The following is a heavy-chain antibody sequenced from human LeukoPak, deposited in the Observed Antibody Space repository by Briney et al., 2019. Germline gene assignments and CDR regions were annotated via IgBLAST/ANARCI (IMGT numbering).Heavy chain of an antibody. Sequence: GGSLRLSSGASGFTFNTYNMNWVRQAPGKGLEWVSYISSSSSTIYYADSVKGRFTISRDNAKNSLYLQMNSLRAEDTAVYYCARDRQDYYDSSGYYYFDYWGQGTLVTVSS. CDR2: ISSSSSTI. V-gene: IGHV3-48*04. J-gene: IGHJ4*02. CDR3: ARDRQDYYDSSGYYYFDY. CDR1: GFTFNTYN. D-gene: IGHD3-22*01.